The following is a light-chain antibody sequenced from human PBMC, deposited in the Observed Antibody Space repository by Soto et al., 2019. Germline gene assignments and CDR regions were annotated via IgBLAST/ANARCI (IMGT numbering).Light chain of an antibody. Sequence: EKVMTQSPATLSVSPGERATLSCRASQSVSNNLAWYQQKPGQAPRLLIYGASTRDTGIPARFSGSGSGTEFTPTISSLQSEDFAVYYCQQYNNWPPTFGQGTKVEIK. CDR3: QQYNNWPPT. CDR2: GAS. CDR1: QSVSNN. J-gene: IGKJ1*01. V-gene: IGKV3-15*01.